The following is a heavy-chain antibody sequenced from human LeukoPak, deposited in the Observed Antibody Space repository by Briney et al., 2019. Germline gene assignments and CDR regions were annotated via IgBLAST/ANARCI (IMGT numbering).Heavy chain of an antibody. D-gene: IGHD6-13*01. CDR2: ISGSGGST. CDR3: AKDRYSSSWYLGFNWFDP. Sequence: QPGGSLRLSCAASGFTFSSYAMSWVRQAPGKGLEWVSAISGSGGSTYYADSVKGRFTISRDNSKNTLYLQMNSLRAEDRAVYYCAKDRYSSSWYLGFNWFDPWGQGTLVSVSS. CDR1: GFTFSSYA. J-gene: IGHJ5*02. V-gene: IGHV3-23*01.